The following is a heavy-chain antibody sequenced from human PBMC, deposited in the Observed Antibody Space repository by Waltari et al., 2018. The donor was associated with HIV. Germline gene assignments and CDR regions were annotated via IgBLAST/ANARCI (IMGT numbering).Heavy chain of an antibody. CDR3: ARGGGRYFDWFRPAYYYYGMDV. D-gene: IGHD3-9*01. CDR2: IYYSRST. V-gene: IGHV4-59*01. Sequence: QVQLQESGPGLVKPSETLSLTCTVSGGSISSYYWSWIRQPPGKGLEWIGYIYYSRSTNSNPSPKSRVTISVDTSKNQFSLKLSSVTAADTAVYYCARGGGRYFDWFRPAYYYYGMDVWGQGTTVTVSS. CDR1: GGSISSYY. J-gene: IGHJ6*02.